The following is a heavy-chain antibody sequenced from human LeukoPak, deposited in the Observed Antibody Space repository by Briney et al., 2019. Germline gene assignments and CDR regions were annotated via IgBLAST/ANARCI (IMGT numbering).Heavy chain of an antibody. CDR1: GFTFKSHW. J-gene: IGHJ4*02. V-gene: IGHV3-74*01. D-gene: IGHD1-1*01. CDR2: LSTDSTRE. Sequence: PGGSLRLSCAASGFTFKSHWMHWVSQSPGKGLVWVSRLSTDSTRENYADSVKGRFTVSRDNAKNTLYLQMNSLRVDDTAVYYCARGERRGPLDYWGEGTLVTVSS. CDR3: ARGERRGPLDY.